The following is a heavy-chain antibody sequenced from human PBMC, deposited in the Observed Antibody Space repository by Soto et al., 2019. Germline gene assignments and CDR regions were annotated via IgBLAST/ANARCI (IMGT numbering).Heavy chain of an antibody. CDR2: IYPGDSDT. CDR1: GYSFTTYW. Sequence: PGESLKISCKGSGYSFTTYWIGWVRQMPGKGLEWMGIIYPGDSDTRYSPTFQGQVTISAAKSISTAYLQWNSLKASDTAMYYCARHLYHDSSGIYSPFDYWGQGVLVTVSS. J-gene: IGHJ4*02. CDR3: ARHLYHDSSGIYSPFDY. V-gene: IGHV5-51*01. D-gene: IGHD3-22*01.